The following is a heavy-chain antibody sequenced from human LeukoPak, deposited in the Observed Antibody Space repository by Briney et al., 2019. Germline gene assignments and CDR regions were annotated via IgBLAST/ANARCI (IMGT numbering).Heavy chain of an antibody. Sequence: GGSLRLSCEASGFTFDEYGMSWVRQAPGKGLKWVSGISLNGGSTGYADSVKGRFTISRDNSKNTLYLQMNSLRAEDTAVYYCAKVDGDYVIPWDYWGQGTLVTVSS. CDR2: ISLNGGST. CDR3: AKVDGDYVIPWDY. CDR1: GFTFDEYG. J-gene: IGHJ4*02. V-gene: IGHV3-20*04. D-gene: IGHD4-17*01.